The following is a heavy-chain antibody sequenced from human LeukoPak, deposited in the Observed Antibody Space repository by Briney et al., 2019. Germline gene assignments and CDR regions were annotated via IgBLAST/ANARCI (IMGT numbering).Heavy chain of an antibody. J-gene: IGHJ4*02. CDR2: ISSSGGST. D-gene: IGHD4/OR15-4a*01. CDR3: AKGVLVSYYFDY. CDR1: GFTISSYA. Sequence: PGGSLRLSCAASGFTISSYAMSWVRQAPGKGLEWVSAISSSGGSTFYADSVKGRFTISRDNSKNTLYLQMNSLRAEDTAVYYCAKGVLVSYYFDYWGQGTLVTVSS. V-gene: IGHV3-23*01.